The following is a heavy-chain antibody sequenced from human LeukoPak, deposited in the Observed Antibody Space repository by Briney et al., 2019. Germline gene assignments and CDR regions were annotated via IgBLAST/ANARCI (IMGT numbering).Heavy chain of an antibody. CDR1: GGTFSSYA. V-gene: IGHV1-69*04. CDR3: ARVQYSSSYLYYYYYGMDV. J-gene: IGHJ6*02. Sequence: SVKVSCKASGGTFSSYAISWVRQAPGQGLEWMGRIIPILGIANYAQKFQGRVTITADKSTSTAYMELSSLRSEDTAVYYCARVQYSSSYLYYYYYGMDVWGQGTTVIVSS. CDR2: IIPILGIA. D-gene: IGHD6-13*01.